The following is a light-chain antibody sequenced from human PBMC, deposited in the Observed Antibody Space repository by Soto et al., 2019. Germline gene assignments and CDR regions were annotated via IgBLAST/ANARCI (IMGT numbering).Light chain of an antibody. Sequence: DIQMTQSPSTLSASVGDRVTITCRASQSISSWLAWYQQKPGKAPKLLIYDASSLESGVPSRFSGSGSGTEFTLTISSLQPDDFATYYCQQYNSYSRTFRQGTKVDSK. CDR1: QSISSW. J-gene: IGKJ1*01. V-gene: IGKV1-5*01. CDR2: DAS. CDR3: QQYNSYSRT.